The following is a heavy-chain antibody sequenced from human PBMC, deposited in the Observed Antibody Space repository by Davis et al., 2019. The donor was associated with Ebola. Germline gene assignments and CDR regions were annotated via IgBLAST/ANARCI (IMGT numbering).Heavy chain of an antibody. Sequence: SVKVSCKASGGDFGIYGINWVRQAPGQGLEWMGGIIPIFGTPDFAQNFRGRVTITADESTTTVYMELSRLRSDDTAIYYCARDRDTYGNSGFDSWGQGTLVTASS. CDR3: ARDRDTYGNSGFDS. V-gene: IGHV1-69*13. CDR1: GGDFGIYG. D-gene: IGHD1-1*01. J-gene: IGHJ4*02. CDR2: IIPIFGTP.